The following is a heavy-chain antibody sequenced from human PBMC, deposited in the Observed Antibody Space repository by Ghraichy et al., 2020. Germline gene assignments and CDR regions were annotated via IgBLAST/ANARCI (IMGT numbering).Heavy chain of an antibody. CDR3: AKDPVIRYNILTAYYLIPAIDY. D-gene: IGHD3-9*01. J-gene: IGHJ4*02. CDR1: GFTFSSYA. V-gene: IGHV3-23*01. Sequence: GGSLRLSCAASGFTFSSYALSWVRQAPGKGLEWVSVITASGGTPYYADSVKGRFTISRDNSKNTLSLQMNNLRAEDTAIYYCAKDPVIRYNILTAYYLIPAIDYWGQGTLVTVSS. CDR2: ITASGGTP.